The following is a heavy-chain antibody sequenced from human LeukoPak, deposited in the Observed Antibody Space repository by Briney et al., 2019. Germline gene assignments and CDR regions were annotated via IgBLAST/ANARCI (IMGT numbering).Heavy chain of an antibody. CDR1: GDSVSINSAT. D-gene: IGHD1-26*01. CDR3: ARQGAERGSIHV. CDR2: TYYRSKWYN. V-gene: IGHV6-1*01. Sequence: SQTLSLTFAISGDSVSINSATWNWIRQSPSRGPEWLGRTYYRSKWYNDYAVSVKSRITLNPDTSKNQFSLQLNSVTPEDTAVYYCARQGAERGSIHVWGQGTTVTISS. J-gene: IGHJ6*02.